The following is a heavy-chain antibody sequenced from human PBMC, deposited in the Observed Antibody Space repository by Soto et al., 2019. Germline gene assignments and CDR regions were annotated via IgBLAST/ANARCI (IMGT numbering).Heavy chain of an antibody. CDR1: GFTFSSYG. CDR2: IWYDGSNK. D-gene: IGHD5-12*01. J-gene: IGHJ6*02. Sequence: GGSLRLSGAASGFTFSSYGMHWVRQAPGKGLEWVAVIWYDGSNKYYADSVKGRFTISRDNSKNTLYLQMNSLRAEDTAVYYCAREIGRYSGYFPVYGMDVWGQGTTVTVSS. CDR3: AREIGRYSGYFPVYGMDV. V-gene: IGHV3-33*01.